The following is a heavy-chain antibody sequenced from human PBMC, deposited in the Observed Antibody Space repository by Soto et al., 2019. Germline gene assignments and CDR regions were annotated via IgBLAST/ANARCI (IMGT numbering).Heavy chain of an antibody. CDR3: ARDLVVVAATNYYYFGMDV. V-gene: IGHV2-70*17. Sequence: SGPTLVNPTQTLTLTGTFSGFSLSTSGMCVSWIRQPPGKALEWLARIDWDDDKFYSTSLKTRLTISKDTSKNQVVLTMTNMDPVDTATYYCARDLVVVAATNYYYFGMDVWGQGTTVTVSS. J-gene: IGHJ6*02. CDR1: GFSLSTSGMC. D-gene: IGHD2-15*01. CDR2: IDWDDDK.